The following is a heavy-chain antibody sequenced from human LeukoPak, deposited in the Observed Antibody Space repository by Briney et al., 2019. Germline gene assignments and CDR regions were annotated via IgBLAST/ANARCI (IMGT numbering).Heavy chain of an antibody. Sequence: SETLSLTCAVYGGSFSGYYWSWIRQPPGKGLEWIGEINHSGSTNYNPSLKSRVTISVDTSKNQFSLKLSSVTAADTAVYYCARGLSTAPNYYDSSGYEVFDYWGQGTLVTVSS. J-gene: IGHJ4*02. CDR2: INHSGST. D-gene: IGHD3-22*01. V-gene: IGHV4-34*01. CDR1: GGSFSGYY. CDR3: ARGLSTAPNYYDSSGYEVFDY.